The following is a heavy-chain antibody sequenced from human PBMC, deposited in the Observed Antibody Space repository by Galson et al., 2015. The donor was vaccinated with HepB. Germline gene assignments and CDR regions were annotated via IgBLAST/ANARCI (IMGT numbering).Heavy chain of an antibody. CDR2: INNDGSTR. CDR3: ARERGDDYGDYGMIH. V-gene: IGHV3-74*01. Sequence: SLRLSCAASSFSTYWMHWVRQAPGKGLVWVSRINNDGSTRNYADSVKGRFTISRDNAKNTLYLQMSSLRAEDTAVYYCARERGDDYGDYGMIHWGQGTLVSVSS. J-gene: IGHJ4*02. CDR1: SFSTYW. D-gene: IGHD4-17*01.